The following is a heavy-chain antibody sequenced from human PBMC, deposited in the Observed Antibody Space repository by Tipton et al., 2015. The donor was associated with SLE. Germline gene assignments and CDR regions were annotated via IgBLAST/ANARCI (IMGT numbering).Heavy chain of an antibody. CDR2: INHIGTT. J-gene: IGHJ5*02. CDR1: GGSFSNYY. Sequence: TLSLTCEVYGGSFSNYYWSWIRQPPGGGLEWIGEINHIGTTNNNPSLKSRVTMSIDRSKNHFSLRLRSVSAADTAIYYCAREVKSGRYDWFDPWGQGTLVTVSS. CDR3: AREVKSGRYDWFDP. V-gene: IGHV4-34*09. D-gene: IGHD1-26*01.